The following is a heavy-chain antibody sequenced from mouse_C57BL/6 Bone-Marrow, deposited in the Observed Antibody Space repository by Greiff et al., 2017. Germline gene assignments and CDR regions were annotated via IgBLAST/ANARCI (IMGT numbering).Heavy chain of an antibody. D-gene: IGHD2-3*01. J-gene: IGHJ1*03. CDR2: IWWDDDN. CDR1: GFSLSTFGLG. CDR3: ARIRADGYYVVWYFDV. V-gene: IGHV8-8*01. Sequence: QVTLKVSGPGILQPSQTLSLTCSFSGFSLSTFGLGVGWIRQPSGKGLEWLAHIWWDDDNSYNPALESRLTISTDTSKNQVFLKIANVNTADTATYYCARIRADGYYVVWYFDVWGTGTTVTVSS.